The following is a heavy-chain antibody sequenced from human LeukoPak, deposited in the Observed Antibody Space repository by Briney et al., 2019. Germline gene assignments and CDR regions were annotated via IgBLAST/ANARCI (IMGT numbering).Heavy chain of an antibody. CDR3: ARDRRNYYGSGSYLVLGY. Sequence: SVKVSCKASGGTFSSYAISWVRQAPGQGLEWMGRIIPILGIANYAQKFQGRVTITADKSTSTAYMELSSLRSEDTAVYYSARDRRNYYGSGSYLVLGYWGQGTLATVSS. CDR2: IIPILGIA. V-gene: IGHV1-69*04. CDR1: GGTFSSYA. D-gene: IGHD3-10*01. J-gene: IGHJ4*02.